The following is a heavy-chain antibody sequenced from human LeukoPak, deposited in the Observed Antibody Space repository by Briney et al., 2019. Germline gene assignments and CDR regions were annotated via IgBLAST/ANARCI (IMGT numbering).Heavy chain of an antibody. J-gene: IGHJ6*03. CDR3: ARGLKGVFRRSYYYMDV. Sequence: SETLSLTCTVSGGSIISATYYWAWIRQPPGKGLEWIGEINHSGSTNYNPSLKSRVTISVDTSKNQFSLKLSSVTAADTAVYYCARGLKGVFRRSYYYMDVWGKGTTVTVSS. V-gene: IGHV4-39*07. CDR1: GGSIISATYY. D-gene: IGHD6-13*01. CDR2: INHSGST.